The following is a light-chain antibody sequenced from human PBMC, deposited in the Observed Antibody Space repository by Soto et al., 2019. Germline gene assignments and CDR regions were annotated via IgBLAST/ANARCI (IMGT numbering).Light chain of an antibody. CDR2: GAS. CDR1: QTIGTY. CDR3: KQSYSTQWT. J-gene: IGKJ1*01. V-gene: IGKV1-39*01. Sequence: DIQLTQSPSTLSASVGDRVTITCRASQTIGTYVNWYQQKPGAAPELLIYGASTLQSGVPSRFSGAGSGTDFTLAIASLHPEDSAIYYCKQSYSTQWTFGQGTKVDIK.